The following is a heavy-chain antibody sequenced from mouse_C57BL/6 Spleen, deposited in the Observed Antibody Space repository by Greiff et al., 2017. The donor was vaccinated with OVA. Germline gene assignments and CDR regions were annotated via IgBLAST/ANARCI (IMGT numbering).Heavy chain of an antibody. Sequence: VQLKESGPGLVKPSQSLSLTCSVTGYSITSGYYWNWIRQFPGNKLEWMGYISYDGSNNYNPSLKNRISITRDTSKNQFFLKLNSVTTEDTATYYCAHSNYDWYFDVWGTGPTVTVSS. J-gene: IGHJ1*03. CDR2: ISYDGSN. D-gene: IGHD2-5*01. V-gene: IGHV3-6*01. CDR3: AHSNYDWYFDV. CDR1: GYSITSGYY.